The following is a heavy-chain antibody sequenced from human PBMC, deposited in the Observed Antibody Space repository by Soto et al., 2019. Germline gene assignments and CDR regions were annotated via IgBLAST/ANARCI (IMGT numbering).Heavy chain of an antibody. CDR3: AIRMYSTRWYYLDY. Sequence: QLLESGGGLVQAGGSLRLSCAASGFTVSSYALNWVRQAPGKGLEWVSGISASTYYADSVKGRFTISRDTSKNTLYLQMNSLRAEDTAIYFCAIRMYSTRWYYLDYWGQGTLVTVSS. CDR1: GFTVSSYA. D-gene: IGHD6-13*01. V-gene: IGHV3-23*01. CDR2: ISAST. J-gene: IGHJ4*02.